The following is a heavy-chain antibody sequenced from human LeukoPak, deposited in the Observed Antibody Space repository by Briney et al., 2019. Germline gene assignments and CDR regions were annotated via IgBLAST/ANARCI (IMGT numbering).Heavy chain of an antibody. CDR3: ARVSAHAGIAVAASDY. V-gene: IGHV3-21*01. J-gene: IGHJ4*02. D-gene: IGHD6-19*01. CDR1: GFTFSSYS. CDR2: ISTSSSYI. Sequence: GGSLRLSCAASGFTFSSYSMNWVCQAPGKGLEWVSSISTSSSYIYYADSVKGRFTISRHNAKNSLYLQLNSLRVEDTALYYCARVSAHAGIAVAASDYWGQGTLVTVSS.